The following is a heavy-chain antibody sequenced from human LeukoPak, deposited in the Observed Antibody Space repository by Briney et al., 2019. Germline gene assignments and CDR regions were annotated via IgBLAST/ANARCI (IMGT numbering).Heavy chain of an antibody. CDR2: INPNSGGT. V-gene: IGHV1-2*02. CDR3: ARGGRALQQLVPWTVNNWFDP. Sequence: ASVTVSCKASGYTFTGYYMHWVRQAPGQGLEWMGWINPNSGGTNYAQKFQGRVTMTRDTSISTAYMELSRLRSDDTAVYYCARGGRALQQLVPWTVNNWFDPWGQGTLVTVSS. CDR1: GYTFTGYY. J-gene: IGHJ5*02. D-gene: IGHD6-13*01.